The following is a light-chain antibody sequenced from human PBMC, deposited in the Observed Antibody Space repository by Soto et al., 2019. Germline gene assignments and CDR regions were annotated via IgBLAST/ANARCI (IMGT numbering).Light chain of an antibody. Sequence: DIVMTQTPLSSPVTLGQPASISCRSSQSLVHGDGNTYLSWLQQRPGQPPRLLIYKIPNRFSGVPDRFSGSGAGTDFTLKISRVEAEDVGVYYCMQTSQFLMYTFGQGTKLEIK. J-gene: IGKJ2*01. CDR3: MQTSQFLMYT. CDR2: KIP. V-gene: IGKV2-24*01. CDR1: QSLVHGDGNTY.